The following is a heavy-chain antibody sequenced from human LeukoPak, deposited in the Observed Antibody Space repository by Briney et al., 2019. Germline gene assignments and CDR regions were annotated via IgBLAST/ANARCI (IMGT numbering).Heavy chain of an antibody. CDR3: AKDGYRSLEGGSWFAP. V-gene: IGHV3-23*01. J-gene: IGHJ5*02. CDR1: GFTFSSYC. Sequence: PGGSLRLSCAASGFTFSSYCMTWVRQAPGKGLEWVSPISGGGGSTYYADSVRGRFTLSRDNSKSTIYLQMNSVRAEDTAFYYCAKDGYRSLEGGSWFAPWGQGTLVTVSS. D-gene: IGHD3-16*01. CDR2: ISGGGGST.